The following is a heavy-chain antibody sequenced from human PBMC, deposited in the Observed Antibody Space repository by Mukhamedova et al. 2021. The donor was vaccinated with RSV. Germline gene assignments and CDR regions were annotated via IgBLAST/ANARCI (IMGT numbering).Heavy chain of an antibody. Sequence: ATGQGLEWMGWMNPNSGNTGYAQKFQGRVTMTRNTSISTAYMELSSLRSEDTAVYYCARGLRSSSSNYYYYMDVWGQGTTVTVSS. J-gene: IGHJ6*03. CDR2: MNPNSGNT. D-gene: IGHD6-6*01. CDR3: ARGLRSSSSNYYYYMDV. V-gene: IGHV1-8*01.